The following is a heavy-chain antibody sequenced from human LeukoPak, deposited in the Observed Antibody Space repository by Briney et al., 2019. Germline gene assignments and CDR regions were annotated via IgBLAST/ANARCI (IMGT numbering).Heavy chain of an antibody. CDR1: GGSFSGYY. V-gene: IGHV4-34*01. Sequence: SETLSLTCAVHGGSFSGYYWSWIRQRPGKGLEWIGEINHSGSTNYNPSLESRVTISVDTSKNQFSLKLSSVTAADTAVYYCASSGEIAAAGTSHDYWGQGTLVTVSS. CDR3: ASSGEIAAAGTSHDY. D-gene: IGHD6-13*01. CDR2: INHSGST. J-gene: IGHJ4*02.